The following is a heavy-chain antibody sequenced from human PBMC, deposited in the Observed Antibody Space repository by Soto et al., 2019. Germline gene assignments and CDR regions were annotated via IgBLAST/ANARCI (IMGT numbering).Heavy chain of an antibody. CDR3: ARQGSSGSYYDHNWFDP. CDR1: GYTFTSYA. V-gene: IGHV1-3*01. D-gene: IGHD3-10*01. J-gene: IGHJ5*02. CDR2: INAGNGNT. Sequence: ASVKVSCKASGYTFTSYAMHWVRQAPGQRLEWMGWINAGNGNTKYSQKFQGRVTITRDTSASTAYMELSSLRSDDTAVYYCARQGSSGSYYDHNWFDPWGQGTLVSVSS.